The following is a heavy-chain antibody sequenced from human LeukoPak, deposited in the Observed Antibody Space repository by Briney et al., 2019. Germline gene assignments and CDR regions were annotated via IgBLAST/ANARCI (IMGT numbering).Heavy chain of an antibody. Sequence: GGSLRLSCAASGFTFSSYSMNWVRQAPGRGLEWVSSISSSSSYIYYADSVKGRFTISRDNAKNSLYLQVNSLRAEDTAVYYCALPAHGSCYFVRWGQGTLVTVSS. CDR1: GFTFSSYS. CDR2: ISSSSSYI. D-gene: IGHD2-15*01. J-gene: IGHJ5*02. CDR3: ALPAHGSCYFVR. V-gene: IGHV3-21*01.